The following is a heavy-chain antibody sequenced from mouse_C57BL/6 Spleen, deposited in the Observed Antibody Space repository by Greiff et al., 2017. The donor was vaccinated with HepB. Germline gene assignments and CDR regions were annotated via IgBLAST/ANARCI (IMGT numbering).Heavy chain of an antibody. V-gene: IGHV1-81*01. CDR2: IYPRSGNT. CDR3: ARRDGYRYAMDY. D-gene: IGHD2-3*01. Sequence: QVQLKQSGAELARPGASVKLSCKASGYTFTSYGISWVKQRTGQGLEWIGEIYPRSGNTYYNEKFKGKATLTADKSSSTAYMELRSLTSEDSAVYFCARRDGYRYAMDYWGQGTSVTVSS. J-gene: IGHJ4*01. CDR1: GYTFTSYG.